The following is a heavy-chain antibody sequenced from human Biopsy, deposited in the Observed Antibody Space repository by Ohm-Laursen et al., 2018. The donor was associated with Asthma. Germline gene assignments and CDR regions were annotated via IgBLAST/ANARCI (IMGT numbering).Heavy chain of an antibody. J-gene: IGHJ4*02. CDR1: GFMFRSFG. V-gene: IGHV3-30*18. D-gene: IGHD5-12*01. Sequence: LSLTCAASGFMFRSFGMHWVRQAPGKGLEWVAVISYDGNHKFYEDSVKSRFTISRDNSKNTLYLQMNSLRTEDTAVYYCAKRRGYSGHDNDYWGQGTLVIVSS. CDR3: AKRRGYSGHDNDY. CDR2: ISYDGNHK.